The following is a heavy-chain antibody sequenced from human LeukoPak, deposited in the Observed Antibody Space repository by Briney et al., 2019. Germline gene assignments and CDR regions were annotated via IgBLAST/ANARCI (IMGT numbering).Heavy chain of an antibody. Sequence: GRSLRLSCAASGFTFSSYGMHWVRQAPGKGLEWVAVIWYAGSNKYYADSVKGRFTISRDNSKNTLYLQMNSLRAEDTAVYYCARDLAIGFGEFSYYYYGMDVWGQGTTVTVSS. CDR2: IWYAGSNK. V-gene: IGHV3-33*01. CDR1: GFTFSSYG. J-gene: IGHJ6*02. D-gene: IGHD3-10*01. CDR3: ARDLAIGFGEFSYYYYGMDV.